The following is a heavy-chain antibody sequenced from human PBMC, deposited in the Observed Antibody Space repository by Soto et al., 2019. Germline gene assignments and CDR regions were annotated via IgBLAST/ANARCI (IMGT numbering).Heavy chain of an antibody. V-gene: IGHV1-3*01. Sequence: QVHLVQSGAEVKKPGASVKVSCKASGYTFTSHAIHWVRQAPGQRLEWMGWINAGNGDTKYSQEFQGRVTIIRDTSARTAVRELSSLTSEDTAVYYCAKSGASGPGNWFDPWGQGTLVVVSS. J-gene: IGHJ5*02. D-gene: IGHD6-25*01. CDR1: GYTFTSHA. CDR2: INAGNGDT. CDR3: AKSGASGPGNWFDP.